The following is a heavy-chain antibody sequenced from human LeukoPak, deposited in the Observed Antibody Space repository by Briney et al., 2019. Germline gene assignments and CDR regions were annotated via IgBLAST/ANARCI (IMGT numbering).Heavy chain of an antibody. CDR2: IYYSGRT. J-gene: IGHJ4*02. D-gene: IGHD6-6*01. CDR3: ARRAYSSSSFDY. V-gene: IGHV4-39*01. Sequence: SETLSLTCTVSGGSISSGNHFWGWIRQPPGKGLEWIGIIYYSGRTYFNPSLKGRVTISVDTSKNQFSLKLSSVTAADTAVYYCARRAYSSSSFDYWGQGTLVTVSS. CDR1: GGSISSGNHF.